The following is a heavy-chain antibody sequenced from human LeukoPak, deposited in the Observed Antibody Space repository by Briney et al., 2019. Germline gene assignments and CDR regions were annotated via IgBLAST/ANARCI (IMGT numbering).Heavy chain of an antibody. Sequence: PGGSLRLSCAASGFTFSHCDMTWVRQAPGKGLEWVSGIITSGSNTYYADSVKGRFTISRDNSKNTLYLQMNSLRAEDTALYYCAKTLRRSFDTWRQGTMVTVSS. CDR1: GFTFSHCD. CDR3: AKTLRRSFDT. V-gene: IGHV3-23*01. J-gene: IGHJ3*02. CDR2: IITSGSNT.